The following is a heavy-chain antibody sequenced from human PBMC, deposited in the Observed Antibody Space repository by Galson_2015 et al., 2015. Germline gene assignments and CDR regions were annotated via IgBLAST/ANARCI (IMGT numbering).Heavy chain of an antibody. Sequence: SLRLSCAASGFTFNRNAMHWVRQAPGKGLDWVAVISYDGSNKYYADSVKGRFTISRDNPKNTLYLQMNSLRAEDTAVYYCARDGSYYDYWGQGTLVTVSS. CDR2: ISYDGSNK. CDR3: ARDGSYYDY. CDR1: GFTFNRNA. J-gene: IGHJ4*02. V-gene: IGHV3-30-3*01. D-gene: IGHD1-26*01.